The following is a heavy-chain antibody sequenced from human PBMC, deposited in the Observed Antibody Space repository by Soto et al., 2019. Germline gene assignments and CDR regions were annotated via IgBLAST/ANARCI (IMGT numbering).Heavy chain of an antibody. CDR3: ARDTVAVSGVRLSLGY. D-gene: IGHD6-19*01. Sequence: EVHLLESGGGLVQPGGSLRLSCAASGFTFAGYSTMSWVRQAPGKGLEWVSSISGSGGSTYYADSVKGRFTISRDNSKNTLDLQMNSLRAEDTAVYYCARDTVAVSGVRLSLGYWGQGTLVTVSS. J-gene: IGHJ4*02. CDR1: GFTFAGYST. CDR2: ISGSGGST. V-gene: IGHV3-23*01.